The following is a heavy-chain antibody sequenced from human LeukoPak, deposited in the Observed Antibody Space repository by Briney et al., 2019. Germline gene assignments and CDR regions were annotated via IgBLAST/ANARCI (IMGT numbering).Heavy chain of an antibody. J-gene: IGHJ6*02. CDR2: ISYDGSNK. D-gene: IGHD1-20*01. Sequence: GGSLRLSCAASGFTFSSYAMHWVRQAPGKGLEWVAVISYDGSNKYYADSVKGRFTISRDNSKNTLYPQMNSLRAEDTAVYYCARDGITGTACGMDVWGQGTTVTVSS. V-gene: IGHV3-30*04. CDR1: GFTFSSYA. CDR3: ARDGITGTACGMDV.